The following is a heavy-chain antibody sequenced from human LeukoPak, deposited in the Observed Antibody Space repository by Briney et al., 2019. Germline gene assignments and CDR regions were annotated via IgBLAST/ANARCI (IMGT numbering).Heavy chain of an antibody. D-gene: IGHD3-10*01. Sequence: SETLSLTCAVYGGSFSGYYWSWIRQPPGKGLEWIGEINHSGSTNYNPSLKSRVTISVDTSKNQFSLKLSSVTAADTAVYYCARRAREFGWVFDYWGQGTLVTVSS. J-gene: IGHJ4*02. CDR1: GGSFSGYY. CDR3: ARRAREFGWVFDY. CDR2: INHSGST. V-gene: IGHV4-34*01.